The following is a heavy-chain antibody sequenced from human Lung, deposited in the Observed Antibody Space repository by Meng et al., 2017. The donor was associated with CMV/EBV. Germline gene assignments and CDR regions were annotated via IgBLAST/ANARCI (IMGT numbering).Heavy chain of an antibody. CDR1: GFSFTTHA. V-gene: IGHV3-30*04. J-gene: IGHJ5*02. Sequence: LTCAASGFSFTTHAMHWVRQAPGKGLEWVSIISYDGSNQYYADSVKGRFTISRDISKNTLYLQMNSLRPEDTAVYYCARDLGYCGSTNCYGHFDHWGRGTLVTVSS. D-gene: IGHD2-2*01. CDR3: ARDLGYCGSTNCYGHFDH. CDR2: ISYDGSNQ.